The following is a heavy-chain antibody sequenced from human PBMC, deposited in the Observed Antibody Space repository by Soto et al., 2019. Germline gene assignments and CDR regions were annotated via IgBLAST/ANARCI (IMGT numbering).Heavy chain of an antibody. CDR1: GFTFSSYG. CDR3: AREGVYCTNGVCRRIRTFDY. D-gene: IGHD2-8*01. Sequence: LRLSCAASGFTFSSYGMHWVRQAPGKGLEWVAVIWYDGSNKYYADSVKGRFTISRDNSKNTLYLQMNSLRAEDTAVYYCAREGVYCTNGVCRRIRTFDYWGQGTLVTVSS. CDR2: IWYDGSNK. V-gene: IGHV3-33*01. J-gene: IGHJ4*02.